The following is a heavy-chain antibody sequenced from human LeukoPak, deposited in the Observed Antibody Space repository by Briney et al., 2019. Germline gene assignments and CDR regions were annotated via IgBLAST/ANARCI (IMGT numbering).Heavy chain of an antibody. Sequence: SETLSLTCTVSGGSISSGSYYWSWIRQPAGKGLEWIGRIYTSGSTNYNPSLKSRVTISVDTSKNQFSLKLSSVTAAGTAVYYCAKSLNYDFWSGYDYYYMDVWGKGTTVTVSS. CDR1: GGSISSGSYY. CDR3: AKSLNYDFWSGYDYYYMDV. D-gene: IGHD3-3*01. V-gene: IGHV4-61*02. J-gene: IGHJ6*03. CDR2: IYTSGST.